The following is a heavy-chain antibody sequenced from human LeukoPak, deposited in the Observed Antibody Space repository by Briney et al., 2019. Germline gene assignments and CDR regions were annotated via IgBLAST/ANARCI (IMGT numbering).Heavy chain of an antibody. CDR3: ARQFSYDSSGYSDFLFDY. CDR2: IYYSGST. D-gene: IGHD3-22*01. Sequence: PSETLSLTCTVSGGSISSYYWSWIRQPPGKGLEWIGYIYYSGSTNYNPSLKSRVTISVDTSKNQFSLKLSSVTAADTAVYYCARQFSYDSSGYSDFLFDYWGQGTLVTVSS. J-gene: IGHJ4*02. V-gene: IGHV4-59*08. CDR1: GGSISSYY.